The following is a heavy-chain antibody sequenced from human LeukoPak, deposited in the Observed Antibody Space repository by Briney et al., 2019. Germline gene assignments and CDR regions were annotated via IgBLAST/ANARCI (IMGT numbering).Heavy chain of an antibody. V-gene: IGHV4-4*07. CDR1: GGSISSYY. CDR2: IYTSGST. D-gene: IGHD4-17*01. J-gene: IGHJ5*02. Sequence: SETLSLTCTVSGGSISSYYWSGIRQPAGKGLEWIGRIYTSGSTNYNPSLKSRVTMSVDTSKNQFSLKLSSVTAADTAVYYCARDYGDYVAGWFDPWGQGTLVTVSS. CDR3: ARDYGDYVAGWFDP.